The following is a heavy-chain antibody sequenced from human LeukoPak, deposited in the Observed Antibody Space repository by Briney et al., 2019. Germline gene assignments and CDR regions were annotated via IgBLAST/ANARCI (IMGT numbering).Heavy chain of an antibody. Sequence: PGGSLRLSCAASGFTFSSYEMNWVRQAPGKGLEWVSYISRSGSTIYYADSVKGRFTISRDNAKNSLYLQMNSLRVEDTAVYYCASGYDLPYWGQGTLVTVYS. CDR3: ASGYDLPY. D-gene: IGHD5-12*01. V-gene: IGHV3-48*03. J-gene: IGHJ4*02. CDR2: ISRSGSTI. CDR1: GFTFSSYE.